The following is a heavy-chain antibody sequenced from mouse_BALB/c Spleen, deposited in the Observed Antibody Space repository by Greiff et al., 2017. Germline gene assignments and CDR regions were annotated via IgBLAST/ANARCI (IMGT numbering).Heavy chain of an antibody. CDR2: ISSGGSYT. Sequence: EVQRVESGGGLVKPGGSLKLSCAASGFTFSSYTMSWVRQTPEKRLEWVATISSGGSYTYYPDSVKGRFTISRDNAKNTLYLQMSSLKSEDTAMYYCTRDDYYGSSYDAMDYWGQGTSVTVSS. CDR3: TRDDYYGSSYDAMDY. CDR1: GFTFSSYT. J-gene: IGHJ4*01. D-gene: IGHD1-1*01. V-gene: IGHV5-6-4*01.